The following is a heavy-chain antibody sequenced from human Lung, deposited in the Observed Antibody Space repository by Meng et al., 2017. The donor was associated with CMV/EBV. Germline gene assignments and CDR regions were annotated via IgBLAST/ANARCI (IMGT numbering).Heavy chain of an antibody. D-gene: IGHD1-26*01. J-gene: IGHJ5*02. Sequence: QVQLGASGAEVKKPGASVRVSCKASGYTFNTYYMHWVRQAPGQGLEWMGVINPSGGSSIYAQRFQGRVTMTSDTSTTTVYMDLSSLRSEDTAVYYCARVSKGGSYRFDPWGQGTLVTVSS. CDR1: GYTFNTYY. CDR3: ARVSKGGSYRFDP. CDR2: INPSGGSS. V-gene: IGHV1-46*02.